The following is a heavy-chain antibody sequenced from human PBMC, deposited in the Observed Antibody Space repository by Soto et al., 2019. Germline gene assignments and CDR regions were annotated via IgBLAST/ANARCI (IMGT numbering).Heavy chain of an antibody. Sequence: LRLSCAASGFPFSTYAMSWVRQAPGKGLELVSSISGGGGRTYYADSVKGRFTISRENSKNALYLQLNGLRAEDTAVYYCAKDRRQSAVACTSDSDYWGQGTLVTVSS. CDR2: ISGGGGRT. D-gene: IGHD6-19*01. J-gene: IGHJ4*02. CDR3: AKDRRQSAVACTSDSDY. CDR1: GFPFSTYA. V-gene: IGHV3-23*01.